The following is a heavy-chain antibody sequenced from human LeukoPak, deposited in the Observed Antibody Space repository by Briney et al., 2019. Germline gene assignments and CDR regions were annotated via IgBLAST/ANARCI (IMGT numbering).Heavy chain of an antibody. CDR2: INPNSGDT. Sequence: ASVKVSCKASGYIFTGYYMHWVRQAPGQGLEWMGWINPNSGDTNYAQKFQGRVTITRNTSISTAYMELSSLRSEDTAVYYCARGPTNWNPHAFDIWGQGTMVTVSS. CDR3: ARGPTNWNPHAFDI. D-gene: IGHD1-1*01. CDR1: GYIFTGYY. V-gene: IGHV1-2*02. J-gene: IGHJ3*02.